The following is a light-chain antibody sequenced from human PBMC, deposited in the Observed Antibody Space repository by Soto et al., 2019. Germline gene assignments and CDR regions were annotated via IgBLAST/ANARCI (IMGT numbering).Light chain of an antibody. Sequence: DIQMTQSPSSLSASVGDRVPITCRASQSISSYLNWYQQKPGKAPKLLIYAASSLQSGVPSRFSGSGSGTDFTLTIIRLEPEDFAVYYCQQYGTTLWTFGQGTKVDI. J-gene: IGKJ1*01. CDR3: QQYGTTLWT. V-gene: IGKV1-39*01. CDR1: QSISSY. CDR2: AAS.